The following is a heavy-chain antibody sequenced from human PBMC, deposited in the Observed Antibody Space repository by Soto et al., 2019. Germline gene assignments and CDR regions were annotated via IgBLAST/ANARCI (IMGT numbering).Heavy chain of an antibody. J-gene: IGHJ2*01. CDR3: AKYGGGATSGWYFDL. D-gene: IGHD1-26*01. Sequence: EVQLLESGGGLVQPGGSLRLSCAASRFTFSTYIMSWVRQAPGKGLEWVSGISGSGGTTYYADSVKGRFTLSRDNSKSTLYLQMSSLRAEDTAVYYCAKYGGGATSGWYFDLWGRGTLVTVSS. CDR2: ISGSGGTT. CDR1: RFTFSTYI. V-gene: IGHV3-23*01.